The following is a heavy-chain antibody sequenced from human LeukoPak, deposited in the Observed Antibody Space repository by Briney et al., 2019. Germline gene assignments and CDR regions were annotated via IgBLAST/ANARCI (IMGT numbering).Heavy chain of an antibody. Sequence: GRSLRLSCAASGFTFSSYAMHWVRQAPGKGLEWVAVISYDGSNKYYADSVKGRFTISRGNSKNTLYLQMNSLRAEDTAVYYCARDTLEMATIQFDYWGQGTLVTVSS. D-gene: IGHD5-24*01. CDR2: ISYDGSNK. V-gene: IGHV3-30-3*01. CDR3: ARDTLEMATIQFDY. CDR1: GFTFSSYA. J-gene: IGHJ4*02.